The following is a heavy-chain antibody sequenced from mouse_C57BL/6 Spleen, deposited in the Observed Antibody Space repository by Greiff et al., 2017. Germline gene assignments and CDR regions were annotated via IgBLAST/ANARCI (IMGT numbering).Heavy chain of an antibody. Sequence: ESGPGLVKPSQSLSLTCSVTGYSITSGYYWNWIRQFPGNKLEWMGYIRYDGSNNYNPALENRISITRNTSTNQFFLKLNAVTTEDTATYYCASALTGTGVAYWGQGTLVTVSA. CDR3: ASALTGTGVAY. D-gene: IGHD4-1*01. J-gene: IGHJ3*01. V-gene: IGHV3-6*01. CDR2: IRYDGSN. CDR1: GYSITSGYY.